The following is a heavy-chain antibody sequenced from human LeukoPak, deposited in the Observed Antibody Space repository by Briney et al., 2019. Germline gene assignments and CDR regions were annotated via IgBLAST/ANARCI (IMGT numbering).Heavy chain of an antibody. V-gene: IGHV4-39*01. CDR2: IYYNGST. D-gene: IGHD5-18*01. Sequence: SETLSLTCTVSGGSISSSSYYWGWIRQPPGKGLEWIGSIYYNGSTYYNPSLKSRVTISVDTSKNQFSLKLSSVTAADTAVYYCATMDTAMVNYWGQGTLVTVSS. CDR1: GGSISSSSYY. CDR3: ATMDTAMVNY. J-gene: IGHJ4*02.